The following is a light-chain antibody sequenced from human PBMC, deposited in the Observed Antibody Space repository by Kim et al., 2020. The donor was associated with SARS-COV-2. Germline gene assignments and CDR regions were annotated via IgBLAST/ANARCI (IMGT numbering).Light chain of an antibody. Sequence: GQSVTISRIGTSSDVGSDNRVSWYQQAPGTAPKFIMYEVSNRPSGVPDRFSGSKSGNTASLTISGLQAEDEADYYCCSYAGNFSSVFGGGTQLTVL. CDR3: CSYAGNFSSV. CDR1: SSDVGSDNR. V-gene: IGLV2-18*02. CDR2: EVS. J-gene: IGLJ3*02.